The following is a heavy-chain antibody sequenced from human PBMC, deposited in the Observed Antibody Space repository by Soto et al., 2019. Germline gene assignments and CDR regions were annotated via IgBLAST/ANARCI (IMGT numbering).Heavy chain of an antibody. CDR1: GGSISSGGYY. CDR3: ASLDSSGYYLFDY. J-gene: IGHJ4*02. V-gene: IGHV4-31*03. CDR2: IYYSGST. Sequence: SSETLSLTCTVSGGSISSGGYYWSWIRQHPGKGLEWIGYIYYSGSTYYNPSLKSRVTISVDTSKNQFSLKLSSVTAADTAVYYCASLDSSGYYLFDYWGQGTLVTVSS. D-gene: IGHD3-22*01.